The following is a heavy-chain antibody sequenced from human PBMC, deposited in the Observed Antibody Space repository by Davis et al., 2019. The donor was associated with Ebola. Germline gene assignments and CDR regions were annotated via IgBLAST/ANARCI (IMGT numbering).Heavy chain of an antibody. CDR1: GGSIRSSNW. D-gene: IGHD2-2*02. V-gene: IGHV4-4*02. CDR2: IYHSGIT. J-gene: IGHJ5*02. Sequence: MPSETLSLTCAVSGGSIRSSNWWSWVRQPPGKGLKWIGEIYHSGITNYNPSLKSRVTMSLDKSKNQFSLKLKSVTAADTAVYYCARLTVVVEPAAIVWFGPWGQGTLVTVSS. CDR3: ARLTVVVEPAAIVWFGP.